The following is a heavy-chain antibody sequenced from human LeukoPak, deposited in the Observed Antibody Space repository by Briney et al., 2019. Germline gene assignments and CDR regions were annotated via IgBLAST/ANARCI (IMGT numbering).Heavy chain of an antibody. CDR3: AKGPLAAAGTNWFDP. D-gene: IGHD6-13*01. CDR1: GFTFSGYW. CDR2: ISGSGGST. Sequence: GGSLRLSCAASGFTFSGYWMSWVRQAPGKGLEWVSAISGSGGSTYYADSVKGRFTISRDNSKNTLYLQMNSLRAEDTAVYYCAKGPLAAAGTNWFDPWGQGTLVTVSS. J-gene: IGHJ5*02. V-gene: IGHV3-23*01.